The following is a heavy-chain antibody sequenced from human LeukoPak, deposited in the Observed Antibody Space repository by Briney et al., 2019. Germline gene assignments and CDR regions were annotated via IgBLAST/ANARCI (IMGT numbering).Heavy chain of an antibody. CDR3: ARGRVSSSSWSSTYYYYFYMDV. CDR1: GDSISMHY. Sequence: PSETLSLTCTVSGDSISMHYWSWIRQPPGKGLEWIGYIDHTGSTNYNPSLNSRVTISRDTSKNHFSLELSSVTAADTAVYFCARGRVSSSSWSSTYYYYFYMDVWGKGTTVTVSS. V-gene: IGHV4-59*11. J-gene: IGHJ6*03. CDR2: IDHTGST. D-gene: IGHD6-13*01.